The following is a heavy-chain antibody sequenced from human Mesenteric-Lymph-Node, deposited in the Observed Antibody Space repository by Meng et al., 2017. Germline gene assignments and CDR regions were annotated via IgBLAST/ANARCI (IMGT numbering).Heavy chain of an antibody. V-gene: IGHV4-31*03. CDR3: ARSASLLPHYLDS. CDR1: GGSISSGDYY. CDR2: IYYSGTT. D-gene: IGHD2-15*01. J-gene: IGHJ4*02. Sequence: SETLSLTCTVSGGSISSGDYYWTWIRPHPGKGLVWIGFIYYSGTTYYNPSLNSRVVISLDTSKNQFSLKLSPVTAADTAVYYCARSASLLPHYLDSWGQGTLVTVSS.